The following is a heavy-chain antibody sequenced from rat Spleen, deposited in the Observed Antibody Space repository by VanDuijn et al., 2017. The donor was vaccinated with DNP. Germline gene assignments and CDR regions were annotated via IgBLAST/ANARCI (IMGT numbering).Heavy chain of an antibody. CDR3: ARNGYVYYFDY. CDR2: ISTDGGNT. V-gene: IGHV5-31*01. CDR1: GFIFSNYW. Sequence: EVQLVESDGGLVQPGRSLKLSCVASGFIFSNYWMTWIRQAPGKGLEWVASISTDGGNTYYRDSVKGRFTISRDNAKSTLYLQMDSLRSEDTATYYCARNGYVYYFDYWGQGVMVTVSS. J-gene: IGHJ2*01. D-gene: IGHD1-4*01.